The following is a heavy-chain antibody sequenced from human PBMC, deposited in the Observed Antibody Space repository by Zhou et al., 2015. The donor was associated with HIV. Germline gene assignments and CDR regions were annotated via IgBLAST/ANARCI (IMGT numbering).Heavy chain of an antibody. V-gene: IGHV1-46*01. CDR3: ARMGSYYSRKKIKANYYYYYGMDV. J-gene: IGHJ6*02. CDR1: GYAFTDYY. D-gene: IGHD3-10*01. CDR2: INPSGGST. Sequence: QAQLVQSGAAVKKPGASVKVSCKASGYAFTDYYLHWVRQAPGQGLEWMGIINPSGGSTSYAQKFQGRVTMTRDTSTSTVYMELSSLRSEDTAVYYCARMGSYYSRKKIKANYYYYYGMDVWGQGTTVTVSS.